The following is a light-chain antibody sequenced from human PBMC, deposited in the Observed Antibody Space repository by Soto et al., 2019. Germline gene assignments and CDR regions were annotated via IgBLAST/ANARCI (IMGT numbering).Light chain of an antibody. V-gene: IGKV3-15*01. CDR1: QSVYSN. J-gene: IGKJ4*01. Sequence: EIVMTQSPATLSVSPGESATLSCRASQSVYSNLAWYQQKPGQAPRLLMYGVSTRATGIPARFSGSGSGTEFTLTISSLQSEDFAVYYCQQYNDWPVLTFGGGTKVEIK. CDR3: QQYNDWPVLT. CDR2: GVS.